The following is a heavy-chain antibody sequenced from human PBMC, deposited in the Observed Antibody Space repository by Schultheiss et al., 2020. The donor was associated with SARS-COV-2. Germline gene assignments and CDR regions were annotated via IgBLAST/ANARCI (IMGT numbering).Heavy chain of an antibody. CDR3: ARSKQQLGYWYFDL. D-gene: IGHD6-13*01. J-gene: IGHJ2*01. CDR1: GGSISSYY. CDR2: IYYSGST. V-gene: IGHV4-59*08. Sequence: SETLSLTCTVSGGSISSYYWSWIRQPPGKGLEWIGYIYYSGSTNYNPSLKSRVTISVDTSKNQFSLKLSSVTAADTAVYYCARSKQQLGYWYFDLWGRGTLVTVSS.